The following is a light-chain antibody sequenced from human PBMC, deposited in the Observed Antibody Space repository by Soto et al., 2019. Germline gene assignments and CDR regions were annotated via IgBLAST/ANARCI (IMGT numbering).Light chain of an antibody. Sequence: DIQMTQSPSSLSASVGARVPITCRTSQTINNYLNWYQQKPGRAPKLLIYAAYNLQSGVPSRFSGSGSGTDFTLAISALQPDDFATYFCQQTYSIPLTFGGGTKVDIK. CDR1: QTINNY. J-gene: IGKJ4*01. CDR3: QQTYSIPLT. CDR2: AAY. V-gene: IGKV1-39*01.